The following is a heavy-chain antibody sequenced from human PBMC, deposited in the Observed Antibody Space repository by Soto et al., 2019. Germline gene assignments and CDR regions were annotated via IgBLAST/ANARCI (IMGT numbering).Heavy chain of an antibody. CDR1: GGSISSGGYY. J-gene: IGHJ6*02. CDR2: IYYSGST. Sequence: TSETLSLTCTVSGGSISSGGYYWSWIRQHPGKGLEWIGYIYYSGSTYYNPSLKSRVTISVDTSKNQFSLKLSSVTAADTAVYYCARAHYDFWSGYHRPGGYYYYGMDVWGQGTTVTVSS. CDR3: ARAHYDFWSGYHRPGGYYYYGMDV. D-gene: IGHD3-3*01. V-gene: IGHV4-31*03.